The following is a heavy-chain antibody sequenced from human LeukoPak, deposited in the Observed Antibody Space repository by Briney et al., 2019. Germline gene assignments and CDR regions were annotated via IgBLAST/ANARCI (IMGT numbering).Heavy chain of an antibody. J-gene: IGHJ6*02. Sequence: SETLSLTCAVYGGSFSGYYWSWIRQPPGKGLEWIGEINHSGSTNYNPSLKSRVTISVDTSKDQFSLKLSSVTAADTAVYYCARDRIALPAARKPYYYYGMDVWGQGTTVTVSS. CDR2: INHSGST. D-gene: IGHD2-2*01. V-gene: IGHV4-34*01. CDR1: GGSFSGYY. CDR3: ARDRIALPAARKPYYYYGMDV.